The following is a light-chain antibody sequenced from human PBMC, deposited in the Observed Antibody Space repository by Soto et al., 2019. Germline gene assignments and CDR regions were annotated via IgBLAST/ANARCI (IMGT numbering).Light chain of an antibody. CDR3: HHYET. Sequence: EIAMTQSPATLSVSTGERVTLSCKASQSVSQSLAWYQQEPGQAPGLLMYGASIGAAGVPDRFSGSGSGTEFTLTISRLEPEDFTVYYCHHYETFGQGTKVDIK. CDR1: QSVSQS. J-gene: IGKJ1*01. V-gene: IGKV3D-15*01. CDR2: GAS.